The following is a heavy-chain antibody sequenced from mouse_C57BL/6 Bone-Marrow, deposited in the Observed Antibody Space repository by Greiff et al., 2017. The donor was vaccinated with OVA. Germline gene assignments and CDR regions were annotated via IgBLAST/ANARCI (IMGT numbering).Heavy chain of an antibody. CDR1: GYTFTSYW. V-gene: IGHV1-55*01. Sequence: VQLQQPGAELVKPGASVKMSCKASGYTFTSYWITWVKQRPGQGLEWIGDIYPGSGSTNYNEKFKSKATLTVDTSSSTAYMQLSSLTSEDAAVYYCARKLYGSSLFAYWGQGTLVTVSA. D-gene: IGHD1-1*01. J-gene: IGHJ3*01. CDR3: ARKLYGSSLFAY. CDR2: IYPGSGST.